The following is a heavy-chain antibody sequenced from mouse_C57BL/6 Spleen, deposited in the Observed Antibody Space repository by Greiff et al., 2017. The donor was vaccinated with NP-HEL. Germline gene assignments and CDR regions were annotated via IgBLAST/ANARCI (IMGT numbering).Heavy chain of an antibody. CDR1: GYAFSSSW. D-gene: IGHD2-4*01. Sequence: QVQLQQSGPELVKPGASVKISCKASGYAFSSSWMNWVKQRPGQGLEWIGRIYPGDGDTNYNGKFKGKATLTADKSSSTAYMQLSSLTSEDSAVYVCARSLYDYDFAYWGQGTLVTVSA. V-gene: IGHV1-82*01. J-gene: IGHJ3*01. CDR3: ARSLYDYDFAY. CDR2: IYPGDGDT.